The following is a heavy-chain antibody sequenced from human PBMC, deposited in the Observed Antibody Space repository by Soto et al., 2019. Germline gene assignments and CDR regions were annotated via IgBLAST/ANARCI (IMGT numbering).Heavy chain of an antibody. CDR2: INHSGST. CDR3: ASQGGDTAMVNWFDP. V-gene: IGHV4-34*01. CDR1: GGSFSGYY. D-gene: IGHD5-18*01. Sequence: SETLSLTCAVYGGSFSGYYWSWIRQPPGKGLEWIGEINHSGSTNYNPSLKSRVTISVDTSKNQFSLKLSSVTAADTAVYYCASQGGDTAMVNWFDPWGQGTLVTVSS. J-gene: IGHJ5*02.